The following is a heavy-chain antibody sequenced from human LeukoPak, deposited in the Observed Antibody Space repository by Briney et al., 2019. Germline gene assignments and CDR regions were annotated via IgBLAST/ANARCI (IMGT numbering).Heavy chain of an antibody. D-gene: IGHD3-10*01. CDR1: GFTFTSYP. J-gene: IGHJ4*02. Sequence: GGSLRLSCSASGFTFTSYPMNWVRQAPGKGLEYVSAISSNGGSTYYADSVKGRFTISRDNSKNTLYLQMSSLRAEDTAVYYCVKGRITMVRGVFDYWGQGTLVTVSS. CDR3: VKGRITMVRGVFDY. CDR2: ISSNGGST. V-gene: IGHV3-64D*09.